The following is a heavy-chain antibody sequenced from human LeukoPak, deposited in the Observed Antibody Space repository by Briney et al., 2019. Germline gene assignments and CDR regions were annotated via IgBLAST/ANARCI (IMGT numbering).Heavy chain of an antibody. CDR3: ARDAYYYDSRGYNYYWFTP. V-gene: IGHV3-7*03. D-gene: IGHD3-22*01. CDR1: GFTFSSYW. Sequence: GGSLRLSCAASGFTFSSYWMSWVRQAPGKGLEWVANIKQDGSEKYYVDSVKGRFTISRDNAKNSLYLQMNSLRAEDTAVYYWARDAYYYDSRGYNYYWFTPGGQGTLVTFSP. CDR2: IKQDGSEK. J-gene: IGHJ5*02.